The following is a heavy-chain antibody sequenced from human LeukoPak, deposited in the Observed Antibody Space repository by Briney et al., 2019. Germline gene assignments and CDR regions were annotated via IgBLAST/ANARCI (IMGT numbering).Heavy chain of an antibody. CDR3: ARHLRGYFDY. V-gene: IGHV4-59*08. J-gene: IGHJ4*02. D-gene: IGHD3-16*01. CDR1: GGSLSAYY. Sequence: SETLSLTCAVSGGSLSAYYWSWIRQAPGKGLEWIGYFYYTGSTNSNPSVKSRVTMSGDTSENQVSLKLSSVTAADTALYYCARHLRGYFDYWGQGILVTVSS. CDR2: FYYTGST.